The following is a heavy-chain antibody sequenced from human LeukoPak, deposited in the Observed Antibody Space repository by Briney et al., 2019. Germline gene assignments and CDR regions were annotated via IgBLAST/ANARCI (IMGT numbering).Heavy chain of an antibody. CDR2: ISWEIGKR. V-gene: IGHV3-9*02. Sequence: GGSLRLSCAASGFTSYDYVMHWVRQVPGKGLEWVSGISWEIGKRDYADSVKGRFTISRDNPKNLLHMQMNSLRTEDTAIYYCAKSRIKMAQLSLAADAFHIWGRGIMVTVSS. D-gene: IGHD5-24*01. CDR3: AKSRIKMAQLSLAADAFHI. J-gene: IGHJ3*02. CDR1: GFTSYDYV.